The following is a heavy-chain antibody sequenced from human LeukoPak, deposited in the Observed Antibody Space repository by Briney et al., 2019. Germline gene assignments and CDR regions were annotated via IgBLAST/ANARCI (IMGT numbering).Heavy chain of an antibody. V-gene: IGHV3-33*03. Sequence: GGSLRLSCAASGFTFSSYGMHWVRQAPGKGLEWVAVIWYDGSNKYYADSVKGRFTISRDSAKNTLYLQMNSLRAEDTAVYYCANLDIWGQGTMVTVSS. CDR1: GFTFSSYG. J-gene: IGHJ3*02. CDR3: ANLDI. CDR2: IWYDGSNK.